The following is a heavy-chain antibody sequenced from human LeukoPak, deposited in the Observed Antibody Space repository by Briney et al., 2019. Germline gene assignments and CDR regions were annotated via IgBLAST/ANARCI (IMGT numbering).Heavy chain of an antibody. Sequence: SGTLSLTCAVSGGSISSSNWWSWVRQPPGKGLEWIGEIYHSGSTNYNPPLKSRVTISVDTSKSQFSLDLSSVTAADTAVYYCARAGSGYSFDYWGQGTLVTVSS. CDR2: IYHSGST. V-gene: IGHV4-4*02. J-gene: IGHJ4*02. D-gene: IGHD3-22*01. CDR3: ARAGSGYSFDY. CDR1: GGSISSSNW.